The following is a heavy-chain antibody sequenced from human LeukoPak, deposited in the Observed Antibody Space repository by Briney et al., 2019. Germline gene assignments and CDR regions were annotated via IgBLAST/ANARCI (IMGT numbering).Heavy chain of an antibody. CDR2: INEGGGEK. Sequence: GGSLRLSCAASGFAFNTYWMSWVRQAPGKGLEWVAGINEGGGEKYYVDSVKGRFTVYRDNAKNSLYLEMNSLRAEDTAVYHCARPGSNWNYDYWGQGTLVTISS. CDR1: GFAFNTYW. J-gene: IGHJ4*02. CDR3: ARPGSNWNYDY. V-gene: IGHV3-7*01. D-gene: IGHD1-20*01.